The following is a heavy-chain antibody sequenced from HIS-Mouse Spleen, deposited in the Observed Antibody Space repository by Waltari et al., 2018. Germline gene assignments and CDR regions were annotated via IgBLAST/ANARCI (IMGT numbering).Heavy chain of an antibody. Sequence: QLQLQESGPGLVKPSETLSLTCTVSGGSISSSSYYWGWIRQPPGKGLGWSGWIYYSGSTYYNPSLKRRVTISVDTSKNQFSLKLSSVTAADTAVYYCAREIPYSSSWYDWYFDLWGRGTLVTVSS. CDR3: AREIPYSSSWYDWYFDL. CDR2: IYYSGST. CDR1: GGSISSSSYY. D-gene: IGHD6-13*01. J-gene: IGHJ2*01. V-gene: IGHV4-39*07.